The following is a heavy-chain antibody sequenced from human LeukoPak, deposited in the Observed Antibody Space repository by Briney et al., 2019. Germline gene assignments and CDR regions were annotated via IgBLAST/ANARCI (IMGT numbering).Heavy chain of an antibody. CDR2: INPSGAIA. Sequence: ASVKVSCKASGYTFTRYYMHWVRQAPSQGVEWLGIINPSGAIARYAQKFQGRVNMTRDTSTSIVYMAVSSLRFEDTAVYYCARLADYDSSGYLSYWGQGTLVTVSS. CDR3: ARLADYDSSGYLSY. V-gene: IGHV1-46*01. D-gene: IGHD3-22*01. CDR1: GYTFTRYY. J-gene: IGHJ4*02.